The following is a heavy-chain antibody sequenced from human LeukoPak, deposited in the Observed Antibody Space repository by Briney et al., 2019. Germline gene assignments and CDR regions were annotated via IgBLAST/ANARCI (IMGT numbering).Heavy chain of an antibody. Sequence: ASVKVSCKASGYTFTSYGISWVRQAPGQGLEWMGWISAYNGNTNCAQKLQGRVTMTTDTSTSTAYMELRSLRSDDTAVYYCARVVEVVTPGNPWGQGTLVTVSS. CDR2: ISAYNGNT. V-gene: IGHV1-18*01. CDR3: ARVVEVVTPGNP. D-gene: IGHD4-23*01. J-gene: IGHJ5*02. CDR1: GYTFTSYG.